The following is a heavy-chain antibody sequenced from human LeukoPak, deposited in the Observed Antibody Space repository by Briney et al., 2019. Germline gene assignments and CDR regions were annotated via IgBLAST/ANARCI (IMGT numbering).Heavy chain of an antibody. V-gene: IGHV3-33*06. Sequence: PGGSLRLSCAASGFTFSSYAMSWVRQAPGKGLEWVAVIWYDGSNKYYADSVKGRSTISRDNSKNTLYLQMNSLRAEDTAVYYCAKDPSAVSSSSDYMDVWGKGTTVTVSS. CDR2: IWYDGSNK. J-gene: IGHJ6*03. D-gene: IGHD6-6*01. CDR1: GFTFSSYA. CDR3: AKDPSAVSSSSDYMDV.